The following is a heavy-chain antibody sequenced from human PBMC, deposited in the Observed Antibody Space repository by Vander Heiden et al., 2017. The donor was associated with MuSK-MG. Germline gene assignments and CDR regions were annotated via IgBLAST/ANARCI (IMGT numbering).Heavy chain of an antibody. CDR1: GFTFGSNA. V-gene: IGHV3-23*01. J-gene: IGHJ3*02. CDR2: FSGSGDFT. Sequence: EVQLLESGGGLVQPGGSLRLSCAASGFTFGSNAMSWVRQAPGKGLEWVSGFSGSGDFTYYADSVKGRFTISRDKSKNTLFLQMNSLRVEDTAVYYCALRQPNINDALDIWGQGEMVTVSS. D-gene: IGHD3-16*01. CDR3: ALRQPNINDALDI.